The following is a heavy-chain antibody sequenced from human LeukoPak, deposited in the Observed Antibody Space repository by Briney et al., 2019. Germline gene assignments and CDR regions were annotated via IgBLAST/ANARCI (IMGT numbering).Heavy chain of an antibody. J-gene: IGHJ4*02. CDR3: AKGAFPTAMVTPYFDY. V-gene: IGHV3-23*01. Sequence: GGSLRLSCAASGFTFSSYAMSWVRQAPGKGLKWVSTINDNGADTYYADSVKGRFTISRDNSNSTLSLQMSSLRAEDTAVYYCAKGAFPTAMVTPYFDYWGQGALVTVSS. CDR2: INDNGADT. CDR1: GFTFSSYA. D-gene: IGHD5-18*01.